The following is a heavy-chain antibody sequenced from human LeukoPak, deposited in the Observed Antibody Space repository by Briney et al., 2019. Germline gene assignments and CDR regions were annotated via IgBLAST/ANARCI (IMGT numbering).Heavy chain of an antibody. J-gene: IGHJ4*02. V-gene: IGHV3-74*01. CDR1: GFTFSSYW. CDR2: LDTDGSTT. D-gene: IGHD1-1*01. Sequence: PGGSLRLSCAASGFTFSSYWMHWVRHAPGKGLVWVSRLDTDGSTTAYADSVKGRFTISRDNAKNTLYLQMNSLRAEDTAIYYCTRGGTTFDYWGQGTLVTVSS. CDR3: TRGGTTFDY.